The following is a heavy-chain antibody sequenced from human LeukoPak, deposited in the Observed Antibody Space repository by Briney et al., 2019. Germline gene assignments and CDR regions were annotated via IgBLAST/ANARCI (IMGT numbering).Heavy chain of an antibody. CDR1: GFTFGDYA. CDR2: IRADGGRT. V-gene: IGHV3-43*02. Sequence: PGGSLRHSCAASGFTFGDYAMHWVRQAPGKGLEWVSLIRADGGRTYYADSVNGRFTISRDNSKNSLYLQMNSLRTDDTALYYCATWAFYHGLDVWGQGSTVTVSS. J-gene: IGHJ6*02. D-gene: IGHD2/OR15-2a*01. CDR3: ATWAFYHGLDV.